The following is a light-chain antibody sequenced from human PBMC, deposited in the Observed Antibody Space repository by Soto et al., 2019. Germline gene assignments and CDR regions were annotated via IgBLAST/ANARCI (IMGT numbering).Light chain of an antibody. J-gene: IGKJ1*01. CDR1: QSISND. V-gene: IGKV1-39*01. CDR2: AAS. CDR3: QQGYSSWWT. Sequence: DIQMTQSPSPLSASVGDRVTITCRANQSISNDLNWYHQKPGKAPNLLIYAASSLQSGVPSRFSGRGSGPDFTLTISSLQREDFATYYCQQGYSSWWTFGQGTKVDIK.